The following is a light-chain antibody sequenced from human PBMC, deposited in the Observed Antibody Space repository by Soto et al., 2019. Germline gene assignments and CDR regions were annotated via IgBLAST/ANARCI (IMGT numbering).Light chain of an antibody. J-gene: IGLJ3*02. CDR3: ATWDARLDGVV. V-gene: IGLV1-44*01. CDR2: SNN. Sequence: QSALTQPPSASGTPGQTVTISCSGSSSNIGANTVNWFQHLPGTAPKLLIYSNNQRPSGVPDRFSGSKSGTSVSLAISGLQSEDEADYYCATWDARLDGVVFGGGTKLTVL. CDR1: SSNIGANT.